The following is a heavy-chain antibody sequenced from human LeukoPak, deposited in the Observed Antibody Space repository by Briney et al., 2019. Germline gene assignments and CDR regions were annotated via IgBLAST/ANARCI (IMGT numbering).Heavy chain of an antibody. V-gene: IGHV4-59*12. CDR2: IYYSGST. Sequence: PSETLSLTCTVSGGSISSDYWSWIRQPPGKGLEWIGYIYYSGSTNYNPSLKSRVTISVDTSKNQFSLKLSSVTAADTAVYYCARVSSSPILRFLEWFVDYWGQGTLVTVSS. J-gene: IGHJ4*02. CDR3: ARVSSSPILRFLEWFVDY. D-gene: IGHD3-3*01. CDR1: GGSISSDY.